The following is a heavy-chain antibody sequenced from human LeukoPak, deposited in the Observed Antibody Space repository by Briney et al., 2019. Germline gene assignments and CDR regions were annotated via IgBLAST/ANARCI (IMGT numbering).Heavy chain of an antibody. CDR3: ARRGDSYGDYGPTYWYFDL. CDR2: IYYSGST. CDR1: GGSISSGGYY. D-gene: IGHD4-17*01. V-gene: IGHV4-31*03. Sequence: PSETLSLTCTVSGGSISSGGYYWSWIRQHPGKGLEWIGYIYYSGSTYYNPSLKSRVTISVDTSKNQFSLKLSSVTAADTAVYYCARRGDSYGDYGPTYWYFDLWGRGTLVTVSS. J-gene: IGHJ2*01.